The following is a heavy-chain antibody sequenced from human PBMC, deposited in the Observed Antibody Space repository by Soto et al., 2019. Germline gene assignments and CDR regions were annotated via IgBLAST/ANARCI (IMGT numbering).Heavy chain of an antibody. J-gene: IGHJ1*01. CDR1: GYTFSSYG. CDR2: ISAYNGDT. Sequence: QAQLVQSGAEVKKPGASVKVSCRASGYTFSSYGYAWVRQAPGQGLEWMGWISAYNGDTNYAQKFQVIVTLTTDTSTTTAYMELRNLGSDDTAVYYCARSGAYCTSITCLFDSFWGLGTLVTVSS. CDR3: ARSGAYCTSITCLFDSF. V-gene: IGHV1-18*01. D-gene: IGHD2-8*01.